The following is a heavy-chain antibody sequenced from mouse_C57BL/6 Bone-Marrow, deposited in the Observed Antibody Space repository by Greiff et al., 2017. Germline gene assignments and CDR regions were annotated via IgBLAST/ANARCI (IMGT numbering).Heavy chain of an antibody. D-gene: IGHD2-1*01. CDR3: AREGDGNYLCYAMDY. J-gene: IGHJ4*01. CDR2: INPSTGGT. V-gene: IGHV1-42*01. Sequence: VQLQQSGPELVKPGASVKISCKASGYSFTGYYMNWVKQSPEKSLEWIGEINPSTGGTTYNQKFKAKATLTVDKSSSTAYMQLKSLTSEDSAVYYCAREGDGNYLCYAMDYWGQGTSVTVSS. CDR1: GYSFTGYY.